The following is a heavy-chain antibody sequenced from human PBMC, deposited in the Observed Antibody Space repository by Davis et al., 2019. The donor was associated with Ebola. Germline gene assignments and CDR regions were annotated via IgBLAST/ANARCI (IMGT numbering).Heavy chain of an antibody. CDR3: AKDAWSDQDYNDNYFDH. D-gene: IGHD3-16*01. CDR2: LGLSADT. J-gene: IGHJ4*02. CDR1: GFIFRSYV. V-gene: IGHV3-23*01. Sequence: PGGSLRLSCAASGFIFRSYVMSWVRQAPGKGLEWVSTLGLSADTYYADSVKGRFTISRDNSKNTLTLQMDSLRAEDTAMYYCAKDAWSDQDYNDNYFDHWGQGALVTVSS.